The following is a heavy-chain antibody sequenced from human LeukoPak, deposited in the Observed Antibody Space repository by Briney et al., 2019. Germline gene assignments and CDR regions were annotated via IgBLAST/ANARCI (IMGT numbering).Heavy chain of an antibody. J-gene: IGHJ4*02. D-gene: IGHD5-12*01. V-gene: IGHV3-33*06. Sequence: GGSLRLSCAASGFTFSSYGMHWVRQAPGKGLEWGAVIWYDGSNKYYADSVKGRFTISRDNSKNTLYLQMNSLRAEDTAVYYCAKDRRDIVATITWFDYWGQGTLVTVSS. CDR2: IWYDGSNK. CDR1: GFTFSSYG. CDR3: AKDRRDIVATITWFDY.